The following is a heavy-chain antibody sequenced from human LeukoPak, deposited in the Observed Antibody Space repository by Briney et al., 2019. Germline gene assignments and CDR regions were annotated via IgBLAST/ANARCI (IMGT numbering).Heavy chain of an antibody. CDR2: INQDGSVK. CDR3: ARVGYCSTTSCYWRAFDY. CDR1: GFTFSSYW. Sequence: GGSLRLSCAVSGFTFSSYWMIWFRQAPGKGLEWVAHINQDGSVKNYVDSVKGRFTISKDNTKNSLYLQMNSLRAEDTAVYYCARVGYCSTTSCYWRAFDYWGQGTLVTVSS. J-gene: IGHJ4*02. V-gene: IGHV3-7*01. D-gene: IGHD2-2*01.